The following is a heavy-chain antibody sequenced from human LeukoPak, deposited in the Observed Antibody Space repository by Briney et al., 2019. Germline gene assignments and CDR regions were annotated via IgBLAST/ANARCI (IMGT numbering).Heavy chain of an antibody. CDR1: GYAFTCYY. Sequence: ASVNVSCKASGYAFTCYYMHWVRQAPGQGLEWMGWINPYSGGTNYAQKFHGRVTMTRNTSISTAYMELSRLRSDDTAVEYCARGYRNWNDKVLAYWGQGTLVTVSS. CDR2: INPYSGGT. J-gene: IGHJ4*02. V-gene: IGHV1-2*02. D-gene: IGHD1-1*01. CDR3: ARGYRNWNDKVLAY.